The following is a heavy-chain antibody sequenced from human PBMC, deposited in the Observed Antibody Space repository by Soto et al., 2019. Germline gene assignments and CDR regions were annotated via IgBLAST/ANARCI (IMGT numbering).Heavy chain of an antibody. CDR1: GGSVSSYY. J-gene: IGHJ5*01. CDR2: IYYSGST. CDR3: VRDFQSWFDS. V-gene: IGHV4-59*02. Sequence: QVQLQESGPGLVKPSETLSLTCTVSGGSVSSYYWSWIRQPPGKGLEWIAYIYYSGSTNYNPSLKSRVTISLDTSKNQFSLKLSSVTAADTAVYYCVRDFQSWFDSWGQGTLVTVSS.